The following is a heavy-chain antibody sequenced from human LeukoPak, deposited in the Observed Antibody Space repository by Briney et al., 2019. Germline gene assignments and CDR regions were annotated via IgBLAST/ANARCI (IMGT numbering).Heavy chain of an antibody. V-gene: IGHV3-21*01. D-gene: IGHD2-15*01. Sequence: GGSLRLSCAASGFTFSDAWMNWVRQAPGKGLEWVSSISSSSSYIYYADSVKGRFTISRDNAKNSLYLQMNSLRAEDTAVYYCGRYCSGGSCYLDAFDIWGQGTMVTVSS. J-gene: IGHJ3*02. CDR1: GFTFSDAW. CDR2: ISSSSSYI. CDR3: GRYCSGGSCYLDAFDI.